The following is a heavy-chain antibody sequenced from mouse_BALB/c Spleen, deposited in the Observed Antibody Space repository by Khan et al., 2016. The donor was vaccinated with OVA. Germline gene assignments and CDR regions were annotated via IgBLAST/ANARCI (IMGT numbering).Heavy chain of an antibody. Sequence: QAQLKQSGPGLVAPSQSLSITCTVSGFSLTSDGVSWVRQPPGKGLAWLGVIWGDGSTNYHSALRSRLSIRKDNSKSQVFLKLDRLQTDDTATYYCAKLRVFYFDTGGQGTTLPGSS. CDR1: GFSLTSDG. CDR2: IWGDGST. J-gene: IGHJ2*01. CDR3: AKLRVFYFDT. V-gene: IGHV2-3*01.